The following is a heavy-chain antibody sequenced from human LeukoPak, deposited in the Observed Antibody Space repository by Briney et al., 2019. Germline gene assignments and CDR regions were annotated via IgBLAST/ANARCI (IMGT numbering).Heavy chain of an antibody. V-gene: IGHV4-59*02. D-gene: IGHD5-24*01. Sequence: KPSETLSLTCTVSGGSVSSYYWSWIRQPPGKGLEWIGYIYYSGGTNHNPSLKSRVTISVDTSKNQFSLKLSSVTAADTAVYYCVRDAYNTVFDYWGEGTLVTVS. CDR2: IYYSGGT. J-gene: IGHJ4*02. CDR3: VRDAYNTVFDY. CDR1: GGSVSSYY.